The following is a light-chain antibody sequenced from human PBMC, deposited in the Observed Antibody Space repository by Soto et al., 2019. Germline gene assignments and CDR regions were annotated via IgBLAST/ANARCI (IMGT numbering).Light chain of an antibody. V-gene: IGLV2-14*01. CDR1: SSDVGGYNY. Sequence: VLTQPASVSGSPGQSITISCTGTSSDVGGYNYVSWYQQHPGKAPKLMIYEVSNRPSGVSNRFSGSKSGNTASLTISGLQAEDEADYYCSSYTSSSTRDVFGTGTKVTVL. J-gene: IGLJ1*01. CDR3: SSYTSSSTRDV. CDR2: EVS.